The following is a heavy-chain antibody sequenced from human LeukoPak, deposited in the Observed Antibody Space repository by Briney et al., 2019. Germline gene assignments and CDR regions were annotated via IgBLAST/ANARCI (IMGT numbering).Heavy chain of an antibody. CDR2: INWNGGST. CDR1: GFNFDDYG. J-gene: IGHJ6*03. V-gene: IGHV3-20*04. Sequence: GGSLRLSCAASGFNFDDYGMSWVRQAPGKGLEWVSGINWNGGSTGYADSVKGRFTISRDNAKNSLYLQMNSLRAEDTALYYCARTPNYESDNCYYYMDVWGKGTTVTVSS. D-gene: IGHD3-3*01. CDR3: ARTPNYESDNCYYYMDV.